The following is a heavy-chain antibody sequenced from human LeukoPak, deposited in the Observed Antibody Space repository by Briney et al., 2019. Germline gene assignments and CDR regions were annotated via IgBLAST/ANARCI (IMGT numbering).Heavy chain of an antibody. CDR3: ATDEYSSILSFQH. CDR1: GYTLTELS. D-gene: IGHD6-6*01. J-gene: IGHJ1*01. Sequence: ASVKVSCKVSGYTLTELSMHLMRQAQGPGQERVGGFEPEDGETIYAQKFQGRVTMTEDTSTDTAYMELSSLRSEDTAVYYCATDEYSSILSFQHWGQGTLDSV. CDR2: FEPEDGET. V-gene: IGHV1-24*01.